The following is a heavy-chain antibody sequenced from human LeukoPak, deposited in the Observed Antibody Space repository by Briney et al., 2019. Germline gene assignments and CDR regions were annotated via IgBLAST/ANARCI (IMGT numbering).Heavy chain of an antibody. CDR3: ATYYYDSSGYYYAY. D-gene: IGHD3-22*01. CDR1: GVSISSHY. V-gene: IGHV4-59*11. J-gene: IGHJ4*02. CDR2: IYYSGST. Sequence: SGTLSLTCTVSGVSISSHYWSWVRQPPGKRLEWIGDIYYSGSTNYNPSLKSRVTISLDTSKNQFSLKLSSVTAADTGVYYCATYYYDSSGYYYAYWGQGTLVTVSS.